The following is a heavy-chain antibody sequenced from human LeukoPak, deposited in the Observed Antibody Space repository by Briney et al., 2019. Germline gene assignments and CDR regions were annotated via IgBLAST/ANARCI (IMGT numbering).Heavy chain of an antibody. D-gene: IGHD6-19*01. J-gene: IGHJ4*02. CDR3: ARDPIAVAGTGRYFDY. CDR1: GFTFSSYA. CDR2: ISYDGSNK. V-gene: IGHV3-30*04. Sequence: PGGSLRLSCAASGFTFSSYAMHWVRQAPGKGLEWVAVISYDGSNKYYADSVKGRFTISRDNSKNTLYLQMNSLRAEDTAVYYCARDPIAVAGTGRYFDYWGQGTLVTVFS.